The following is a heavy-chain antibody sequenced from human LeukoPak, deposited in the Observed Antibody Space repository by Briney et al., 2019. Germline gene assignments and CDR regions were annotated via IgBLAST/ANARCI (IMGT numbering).Heavy chain of an antibody. CDR3: ARSADRDFWSGYPDY. D-gene: IGHD3-3*01. V-gene: IGHV3-33*01. CDR1: GFTFSSYG. CDR2: IWYDGSNK. J-gene: IGHJ4*02. Sequence: GGSLRLSCAASGFTFSSYGMHWVRQAPGKGLEWVAVIWYDGSNKYYADSVKGRFTISRDNSKITLSVQMNSLRAEDTAVYYCARSADRDFWSGYPDYWGRGTLVTVSS.